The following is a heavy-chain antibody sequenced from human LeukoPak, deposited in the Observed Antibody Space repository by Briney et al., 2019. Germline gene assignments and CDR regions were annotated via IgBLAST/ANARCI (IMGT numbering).Heavy chain of an antibody. D-gene: IGHD3-22*01. J-gene: IGHJ5*02. Sequence: PGGSRRLSCAASGSTFSSYGMHWVRQAPGKGLERVAVISYDGSNKYYADSVKGRFTISRDNSKNTLYLQMNSLRADDTAVYYCARARHGWLSRMYNWFDPWGQGTLVTVSS. CDR2: ISYDGSNK. V-gene: IGHV3-30*03. CDR1: GSTFSSYG. CDR3: ARARHGWLSRMYNWFDP.